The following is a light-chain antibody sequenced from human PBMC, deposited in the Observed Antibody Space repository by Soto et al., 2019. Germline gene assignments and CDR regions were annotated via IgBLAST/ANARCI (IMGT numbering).Light chain of an antibody. J-gene: IGKJ5*01. V-gene: IGKV3-15*01. Sequence: ILMTQSPVTLSVSPGDSATLSCRASQSIGSNLAWYQQKPGQAPRLLIDAASTRVTGLPGRFSGRGSGTEFTLTISGLQSEDFAIHYCQLYTNRPPITFGQGTMLEIK. CDR1: QSIGSN. CDR2: AAS. CDR3: QLYTNRPPIT.